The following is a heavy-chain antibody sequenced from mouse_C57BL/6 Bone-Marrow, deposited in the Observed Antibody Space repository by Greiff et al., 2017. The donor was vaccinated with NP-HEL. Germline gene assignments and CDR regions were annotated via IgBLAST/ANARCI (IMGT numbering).Heavy chain of an antibody. CDR1: GYTFTNYW. CDR2: IYPGGGYT. V-gene: IGHV1-63*01. J-gene: IGHJ2*01. CDR3: ARNRLALYYFDY. D-gene: IGHD6-2*01. Sequence: QVQLQQSGAELVRPGTSVKMSCKASGYTFTNYWIGWVKQRPGQGLGWIGDIYPGGGYTNYNEKFKGKATLTADKSSSTAYMEFRSLTSEDSAIYFCARNRLALYYFDYWGQGTTLTVSS.